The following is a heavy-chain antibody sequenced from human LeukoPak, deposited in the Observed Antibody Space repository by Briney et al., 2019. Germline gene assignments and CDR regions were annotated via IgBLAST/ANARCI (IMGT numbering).Heavy chain of an antibody. V-gene: IGHV1-2*02. CDR3: ARGYLTMILEVTEYYFDY. J-gene: IGHJ4*02. CDR2: INPNSGGT. CDR1: GYTFTDYY. Sequence: ASVKVSCKASGYTFTDYYIHWVRQAPGQGLEWMGWINPNSGGTNYAQKFQGRVTMTRDTSISTAYMELSNLRSDDPAVYFCARGYLTMILEVTEYYFDYWGQGTLVTVSS. D-gene: IGHD3-22*01.